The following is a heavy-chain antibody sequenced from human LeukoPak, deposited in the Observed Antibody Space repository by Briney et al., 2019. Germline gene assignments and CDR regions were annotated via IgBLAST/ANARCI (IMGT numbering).Heavy chain of an antibody. J-gene: IGHJ3*02. D-gene: IGHD3-9*01. CDR3: ARDQYYDILTGYYTSDAFDI. CDR2: IYHSGNT. Sequence: SETLSLTCKVSGYSISSNYYWGWIRQPPGKGLEWIGSIYHSGNTYYNPSLKSRVTILVDTSMKQFSLKLTSVTAADAAVYYCARDQYYDILTGYYTSDAFDIWGQGTMVTVSS. CDR1: GYSISSNYY. V-gene: IGHV4-38-2*02.